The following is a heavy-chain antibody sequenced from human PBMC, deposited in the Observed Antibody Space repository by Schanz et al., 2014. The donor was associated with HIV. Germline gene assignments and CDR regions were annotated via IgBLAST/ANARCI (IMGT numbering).Heavy chain of an antibody. V-gene: IGHV3-30*18. CDR1: GLTFSSYG. Sequence: VHLVESGGGVVRPGGSLRLSCAGSGLTFSSYGMHWVRQAPGKGLEWVAVISYDGSNKYYADSVKGRFSISRDKSKTTLYLQMNRLRAEDTAVYYCAKDYYGLLDHWGQGTLVTVSS. CDR2: ISYDGSNK. CDR3: AKDYYGLLDH. J-gene: IGHJ4*02. D-gene: IGHD1-26*01.